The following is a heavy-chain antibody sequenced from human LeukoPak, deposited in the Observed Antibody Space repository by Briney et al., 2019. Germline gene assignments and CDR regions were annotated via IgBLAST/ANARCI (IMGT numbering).Heavy chain of an antibody. CDR2: ISYDGSNK. J-gene: IGHJ4*02. Sequence: GGSLRLSCAASGFTFSSYAMHWVRQAPGKGLEWVAVISYDGSNKYYADSVKGRFTISRDNSKNTLYLQMNSLRAEDTAVYYCARDQNWASDYWGQGALVTVSP. D-gene: IGHD7-27*01. CDR3: ARDQNWASDY. CDR1: GFTFSSYA. V-gene: IGHV3-30-3*01.